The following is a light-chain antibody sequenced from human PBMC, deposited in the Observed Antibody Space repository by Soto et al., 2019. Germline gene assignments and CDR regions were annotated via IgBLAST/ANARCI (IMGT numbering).Light chain of an antibody. Sequence: DIQMTQSPSSLSASVGVRVTITCRASQGISSWLAWYQQKPEKAPKSLIHAASSLQSGVPSRFSGCGSGTDFTLTISSLQPEDFATYYCQQYNSYPRTFGGGTKVDIK. CDR3: QQYNSYPRT. V-gene: IGKV1D-16*01. CDR1: QGISSW. J-gene: IGKJ4*01. CDR2: AAS.